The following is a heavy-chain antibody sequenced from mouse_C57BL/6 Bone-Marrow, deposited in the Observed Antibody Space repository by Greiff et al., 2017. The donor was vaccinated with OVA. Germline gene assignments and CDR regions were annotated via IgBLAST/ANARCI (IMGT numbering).Heavy chain of an antibody. V-gene: IGHV14-4*01. CDR1: GFPFHLSF. J-gene: IGHJ4*01. D-gene: IGHD2-1*01. Sequence: VQLQQSGPELVMPGASVKFSCTASGFPFHLSFMPWVKQRPEQGLAWIGWIYPENGDTEYASKFQGKATLTADTSSNTAYLQLSSLTSEDTAVYYCATRSLLFYAMDYWGQGTSVTVSS. CDR3: ATRSLLFYAMDY. CDR2: IYPENGDT.